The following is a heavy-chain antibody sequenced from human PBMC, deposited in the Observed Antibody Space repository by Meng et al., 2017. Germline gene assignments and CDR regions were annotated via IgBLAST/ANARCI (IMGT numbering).Heavy chain of an antibody. V-gene: IGHV3-13*01. D-gene: IGHD7-27*01. Sequence: FGGGLGELGVSLGLACSHSEFTFSSYDMRWVSQATGKGLVWVSAMGTAGDTYYPGSVKGRFTISRENAKNSLYLQMNSLRAGDTAVYYCARDGRSWDWGQGTLVTVSS. CDR1: EFTFSSYD. CDR2: MGTAGDT. J-gene: IGHJ4*02. CDR3: ARDGRSWD.